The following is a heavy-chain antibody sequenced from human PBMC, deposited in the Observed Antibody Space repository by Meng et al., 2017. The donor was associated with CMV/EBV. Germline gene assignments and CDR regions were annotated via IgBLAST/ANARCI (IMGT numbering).Heavy chain of an antibody. Sequence: GGSLRLSCATSGFTVSSYGMHWVRQAPGKVLAWVAFIRYDGSNEYYADSVKGRFTISIDNSKHTLYLQTHCLRAGDTSIYYCAKVPGLWGQGTLVTVSS. J-gene: IGHJ4*02. CDR3: AKVPGL. D-gene: IGHD1-14*01. CDR1: GFTVSSYG. CDR2: IRYDGSNE. V-gene: IGHV3-30*02.